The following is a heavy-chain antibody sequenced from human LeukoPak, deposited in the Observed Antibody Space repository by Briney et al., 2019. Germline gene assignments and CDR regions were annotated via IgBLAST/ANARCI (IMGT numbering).Heavy chain of an antibody. V-gene: IGHV3-20*04. D-gene: IGHD3-16*02. CDR2: INWNGGST. Sequence: PGGSLRLSCAASGSTVDDYGMSWVRQAPGKGLEWGSGINWNGGSTGYADSVKGRFTISRDNANNSLYLQMNNLSAEDTAVYYCARDSSDGGTSSYRQSDYWGQGTLVTVSS. J-gene: IGHJ4*02. CDR3: ARDSSDGGTSSYRQSDY. CDR1: GSTVDDYG.